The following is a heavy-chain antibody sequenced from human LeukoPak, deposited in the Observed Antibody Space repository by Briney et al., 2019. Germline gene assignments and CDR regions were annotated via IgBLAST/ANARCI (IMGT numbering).Heavy chain of an antibody. D-gene: IGHD3-22*01. CDR3: AKAYYYDSSGYQGPFGY. Sequence: GGSLRLSRAASGFTFDDYAMHWVRQAPGKGLEWVSGISWNSGSIGYADSVKGRFTISRDNAKNSLYLQMNSLRAEDTALYHCAKAYYYDSSGYQGPFGYWGQGTLVTVSS. CDR2: ISWNSGSI. J-gene: IGHJ4*02. V-gene: IGHV3-9*01. CDR1: GFTFDDYA.